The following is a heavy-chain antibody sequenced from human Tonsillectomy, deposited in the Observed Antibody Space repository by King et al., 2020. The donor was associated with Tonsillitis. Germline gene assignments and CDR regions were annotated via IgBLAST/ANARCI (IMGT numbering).Heavy chain of an antibody. Sequence: VQLVESGGGLVQPGGSLRLSCAASGFTFSSYSMSWVRQAPGKGLEWVSYISSSSSTIYYADSVKGRFTISRDNAKNSLYLQMNSLRAEDTAVYYCARSPYGDPQARIYYFDYWGQGTLVTVSS. D-gene: IGHD4-17*01. CDR2: ISSSSSTI. V-gene: IGHV3-48*01. CDR1: GFTFSSYS. CDR3: ARSPYGDPQARIYYFDY. J-gene: IGHJ4*02.